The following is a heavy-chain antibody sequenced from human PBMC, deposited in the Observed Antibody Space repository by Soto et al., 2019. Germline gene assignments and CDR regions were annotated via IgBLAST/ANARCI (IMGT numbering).Heavy chain of an antibody. CDR1: GFTFSKAW. J-gene: IGHJ4*02. CDR2: IKSKTDGGTT. Sequence: VGSLRLSCADSGFTFSKAWMSWFRQAPWKGLEWVGRIKSKTDGGTTDYAAPVKGRFTISRDDSKNTLYLQMNSLKTEDTAVYYCTTDSVNFETWIQLWSHWGQGSLVTVT. D-gene: IGHD5-18*01. CDR3: TTDSVNFETWIQLWSH. V-gene: IGHV3-15*01.